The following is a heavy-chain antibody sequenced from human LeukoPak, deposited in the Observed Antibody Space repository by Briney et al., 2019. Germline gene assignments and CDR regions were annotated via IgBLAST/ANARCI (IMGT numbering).Heavy chain of an antibody. D-gene: IGHD4-17*01. V-gene: IGHV3-15*01. CDR2: IKSKTDGGTT. CDR1: GFTFNIAW. J-gene: IGHJ4*02. CDR3: TTRGTTVTTRFDY. Sequence: GGSLRLSCAVSGFTFNIAWMSWVRQAPGKGLEWVGRIKSKTDGGTTDYAAPVKGRFTISRDDSKNTLHLQMNSLKTEDTAVYYCTTRGTTVTTRFDYWGQGTLVTVSS.